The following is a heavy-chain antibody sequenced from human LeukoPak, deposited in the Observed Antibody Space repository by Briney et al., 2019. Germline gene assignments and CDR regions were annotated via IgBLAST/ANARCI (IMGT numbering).Heavy chain of an antibody. J-gene: IGHJ4*02. Sequence: GGSLRLSCAASGFTFSDHYMSWLRQAPGKGLEWVSYISSSGSTIYYADSVKGRFTISRDNAKNSLYLQMNSLRAEDTAVYYCAGDYRYYYDTSYWGQGTLVTVSS. CDR1: GFTFSDHY. D-gene: IGHD3-22*01. V-gene: IGHV3-11*04. CDR3: AGDYRYYYDTSY. CDR2: ISSSGSTI.